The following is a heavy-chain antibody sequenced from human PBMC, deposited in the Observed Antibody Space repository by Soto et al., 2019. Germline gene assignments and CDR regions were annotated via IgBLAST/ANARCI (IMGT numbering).Heavy chain of an antibody. CDR1: GYTFTSYG. CDR3: ARDFEAARALPFY. CDR2: ISAYNGNT. Sequence: QVQLVQSGAEVKKPGASVKVSCKASGYTFTSYGISWVRQAPGQGLEWMGWISAYNGNTNYARKLQGRVTMTTDTPTSTADMELRRLRSDDTAGYYCARDFEAARALPFYWGQGTLVTVSS. V-gene: IGHV1-18*01. J-gene: IGHJ4*02. D-gene: IGHD6-6*01.